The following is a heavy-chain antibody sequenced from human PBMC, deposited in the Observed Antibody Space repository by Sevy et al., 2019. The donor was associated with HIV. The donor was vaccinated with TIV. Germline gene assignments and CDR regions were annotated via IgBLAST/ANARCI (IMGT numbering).Heavy chain of an antibody. CDR3: ARHQTNDAFDI. J-gene: IGHJ3*02. CDR1: GYSFTSYW. V-gene: IGHV5-51*01. CDR2: IYPGDSDT. Sequence: GESLKISCKGSGYSFTSYWIGWVRQMPGKGLEWMGIIYPGDSDTRDSPSFQGQVTSSADKSISTAYLQWSSLKASDTAMYYCARHQTNDAFDIWGQGTMVTVSS.